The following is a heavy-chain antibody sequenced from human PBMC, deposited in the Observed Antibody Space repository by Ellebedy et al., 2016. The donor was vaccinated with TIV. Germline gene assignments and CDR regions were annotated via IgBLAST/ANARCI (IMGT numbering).Heavy chain of an antibody. V-gene: IGHV3-7*03. CDR2: INQDGSEK. J-gene: IGHJ4*02. CDR1: GFTLSSYW. CDR3: ARAVGGSSSL. Sequence: GESLKISCAASGFTLSSYWMSWVRQAPGKGLEWVANINQDGSEKYYVDSVKGRFSISRDNAKNSLYLQRNSLRAEDTAVYYCARAVGGSSSLWGQGTLVTVSS. D-gene: IGHD6-13*01.